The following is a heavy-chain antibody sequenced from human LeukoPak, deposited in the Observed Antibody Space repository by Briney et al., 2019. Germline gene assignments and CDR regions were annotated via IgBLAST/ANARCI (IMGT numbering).Heavy chain of an antibody. D-gene: IGHD2-8*01. V-gene: IGHV1-2*02. CDR3: ARVEYCTKGVCINFDL. J-gene: IGHJ4*02. CDR2: INPNSGGT. CDR1: GYTFTGPY. Sequence: GASVKVSCKASGYTFTGPYIHWMRQAPGQGLEWMGWINPNSGGTKYAQRFQGRVTVTRDASTSTAYLELSGLRADDTAAYYSARVEYCTKGVCINFDLWGQGTLVTVSS.